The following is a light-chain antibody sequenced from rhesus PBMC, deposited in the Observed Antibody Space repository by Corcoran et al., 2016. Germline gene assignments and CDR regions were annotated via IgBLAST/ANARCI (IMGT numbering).Light chain of an antibody. J-gene: IGLJ1*01. Sequence: QAALTQPRSVSGSPGQSGTISCTGTRRDIGGYTYVSWYRQDPGTAPKLLIYEVTMRPSGVSDRFSGSKSGDTASLTISRLQGEDEHAYYCLSYRVSLSYLFGSGTRLTV. V-gene: IGLV2-32*02. CDR3: LSYRVSLSYL. CDR2: EVT. CDR1: RRDIGGYTY.